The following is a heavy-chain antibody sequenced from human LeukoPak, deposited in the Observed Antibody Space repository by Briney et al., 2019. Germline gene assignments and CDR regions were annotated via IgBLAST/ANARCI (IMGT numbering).Heavy chain of an antibody. V-gene: IGHV4-4*07. D-gene: IGHD6-6*01. CDR2: IYTTGST. J-gene: IGHJ5*02. Sequence: NPSETLSLTCTVSGGSISSYYWTWIRQPAGKGLEWIGRIYTTGSTNYNPSLNSRVTMSVDTSKNQFSLKLSSVTAADTAVYYCARDKAARNWFDPWGQGTLVTVSS. CDR3: ARDKAARNWFDP. CDR1: GGSISSYY.